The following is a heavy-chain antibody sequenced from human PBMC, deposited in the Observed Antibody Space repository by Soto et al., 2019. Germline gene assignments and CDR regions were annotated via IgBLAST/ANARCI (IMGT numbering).Heavy chain of an antibody. CDR3: ARGRGGTYDAFDI. V-gene: IGHV4-59*01. J-gene: IGHJ3*02. CDR2: IYYSGTT. D-gene: IGHD1-26*01. Sequence: QVQLRESGPGLVKPSETLSLTCTVSSGSIGTYFWSWIRQPPGKGLEWIGYIYYSGTTNYNPSLKSRVTIFLDTSKNPFSLRLSSVNDADPAVYYCARGRGGTYDAFDIWGQGTLVTVSS. CDR1: SGSIGTYF.